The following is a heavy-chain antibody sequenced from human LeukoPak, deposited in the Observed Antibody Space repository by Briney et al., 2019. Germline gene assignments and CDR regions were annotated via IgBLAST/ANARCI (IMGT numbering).Heavy chain of an antibody. CDR3: ARGMSGPYYYDSSGPDTFDY. CDR2: IIPIYGTA. Sequence: GASVKVSCKASGGTFSSCAISWVRQAPGQGLEWMGGIIPIYGTANYAQKFQGRVTITADESTSTAYMELSSLRSEDTAVYYCARGMSGPYYYDSSGPDTFDYWGQGTLVTVSS. J-gene: IGHJ4*02. V-gene: IGHV1-69*13. CDR1: GGTFSSCA. D-gene: IGHD3-22*01.